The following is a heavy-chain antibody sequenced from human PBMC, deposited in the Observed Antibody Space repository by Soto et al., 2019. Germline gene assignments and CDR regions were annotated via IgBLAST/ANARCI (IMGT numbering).Heavy chain of an antibody. CDR2: IIPIFGTA. CDR1: GGTLSSYA. Sequence: SVKVTCKDSGGTLSSYAISWVRQAPGQGLEWMGGIIPIFGTANYAQKFQGRVTITADESTSTAYMELRSLRSDDTAVYYCARDYGGDYYYDSSGYYPNPWGQGTLVTVSS. CDR3: ARDYGGDYYYDSSGYYPNP. J-gene: IGHJ5*02. D-gene: IGHD3-22*01. V-gene: IGHV1-69*01.